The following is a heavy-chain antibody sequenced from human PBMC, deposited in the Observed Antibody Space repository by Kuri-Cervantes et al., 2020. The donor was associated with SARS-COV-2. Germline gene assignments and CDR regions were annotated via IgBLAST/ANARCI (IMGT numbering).Heavy chain of an antibody. D-gene: IGHD4-17*01. CDR3: ARGTIGFGDDYFDY. CDR1: GGSISNDY. CDR2: IYTSGTA. V-gene: IGHV4-4*07. Sequence: GSLRLSCTVSGGSISNDYWSWIRQPAGKGLEWIGRIYTSGTANYNPSLRTRVTMSIDTSKNQFSLRLSSVTAADTAVYYCARGTIGFGDDYFDYWSQGTLVTVSS. J-gene: IGHJ4*02.